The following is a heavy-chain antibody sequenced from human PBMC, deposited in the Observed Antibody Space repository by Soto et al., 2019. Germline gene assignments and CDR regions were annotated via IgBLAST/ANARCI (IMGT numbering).Heavy chain of an antibody. J-gene: IGHJ3*02. D-gene: IGHD7-27*01. CDR1: GGSISSYY. Sequence: SETLSLTCTVSGGSISSYYWSWIRQPPGKGLEWIGYIYYSGSTNYNPSLKSRVTISVDTSKNQFSLKLSSVTAADTAVYYCARGRLTGDWIAFDIWGQGTMVTVSS. CDR3: ARGRLTGDWIAFDI. V-gene: IGHV4-59*01. CDR2: IYYSGST.